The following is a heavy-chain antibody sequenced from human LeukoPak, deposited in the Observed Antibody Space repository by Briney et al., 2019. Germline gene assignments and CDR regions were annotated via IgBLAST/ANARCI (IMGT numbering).Heavy chain of an antibody. CDR2: INLNRGET. V-gene: IGHV1-2*02. J-gene: IGHJ4*02. CDR3: ARDRDYRHTERGFDY. D-gene: IGHD4-11*01. CDR1: RYTFTDYY. Sequence: GAPVKASCKTSRYTFTDYYIHWGRQAPGQRLEWRGWINLNRGETNSATKFQGRVNMTGDKSIRTAYIELRRVTSDDTAVYYCARDRDYRHTERGFDYWGEGALVTVSS.